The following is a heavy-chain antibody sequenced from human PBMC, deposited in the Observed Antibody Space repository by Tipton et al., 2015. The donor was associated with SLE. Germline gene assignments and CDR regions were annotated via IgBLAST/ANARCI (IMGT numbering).Heavy chain of an antibody. D-gene: IGHD1-26*01. CDR2: IYTSGST. CDR1: GGSISSGSYY. V-gene: IGHV4-61*09. Sequence: TLSLTCTVSGGSISSGSYYWSWIRQPAGRGLEWIGYIYTSGSTNYNPSLKSRATISLDTSKNQFSLKLSSVTATDTAVYYCLRDWEGDRPEAGMDVWGQGTTVTVSS. J-gene: IGHJ6*02. CDR3: LRDWEGDRPEAGMDV.